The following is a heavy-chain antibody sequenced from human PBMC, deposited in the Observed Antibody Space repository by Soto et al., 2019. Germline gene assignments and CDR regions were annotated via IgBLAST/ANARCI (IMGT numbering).Heavy chain of an antibody. D-gene: IGHD3-22*01. CDR2: IYYTGSA. V-gene: IGHV4-31*03. CDR3: AREAYYYDSSGCFSKYFDS. Sequence: SETLSLTCTVSGGAISSGGYYWSWIRQHPGKGLEWIGYIYYTGSAYYNPSLKSRLTISVDTSKNQFSLKLSSVTAEDTAVYYCAREAYYYDSSGCFSKYFDSWGQGTLVTVSS. CDR1: GGAISSGGYY. J-gene: IGHJ4*02.